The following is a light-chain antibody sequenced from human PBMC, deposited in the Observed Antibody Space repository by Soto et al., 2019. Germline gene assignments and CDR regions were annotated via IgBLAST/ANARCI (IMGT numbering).Light chain of an antibody. J-gene: IGKJ4*01. V-gene: IGKV3D-20*02. CDR1: QSVSSGY. Sequence: IVLTQSPGTLSLSPGERATLSCRASQSVSSGYLAWYQQRPGQAPRLLIYGASNRAYGVPARFRGSGSGTNFTLTIASLEPDDFAVYYCQQRSNWPYLTFGGGTRV. CDR3: QQRSNWPYLT. CDR2: GAS.